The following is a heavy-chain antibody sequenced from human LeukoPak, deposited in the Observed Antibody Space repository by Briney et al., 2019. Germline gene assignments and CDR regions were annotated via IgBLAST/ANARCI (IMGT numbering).Heavy chain of an antibody. CDR2: INHGGSA. D-gene: IGHD3-10*01. V-gene: IGHV4-34*01. Sequence: GSLRLSCAASGFTFSSYGMHWVRQASGKGLEWIGEINHGGSANYNPSLKSRIAISVDTSKNQFSLKLTSVTAADTAIYYCARGPPPGATAYGVVDSWGQGTLVTVSS. CDR1: GFTFSSYG. J-gene: IGHJ5*01. CDR3: ARGPPPGATAYGVVDS.